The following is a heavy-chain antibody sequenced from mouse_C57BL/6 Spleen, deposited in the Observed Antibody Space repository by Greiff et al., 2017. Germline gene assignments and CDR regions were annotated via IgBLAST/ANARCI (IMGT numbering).Heavy chain of an antibody. CDR2: IYPGNSDT. V-gene: IGHV1-5*01. Sequence: DVQLQESGTVLARPGASVKMSCKTSGYTFTSYWMHWVKQRPGQGLEWIGAIYPGNSDTSYNQKFKGKAKLTAVTSASTAYMEVSSLTNEDSAVYYCTAGTVFDYWGQGTTLTVSS. CDR1: GYTFTSYW. CDR3: TAGTVFDY. J-gene: IGHJ2*01. D-gene: IGHD4-1*01.